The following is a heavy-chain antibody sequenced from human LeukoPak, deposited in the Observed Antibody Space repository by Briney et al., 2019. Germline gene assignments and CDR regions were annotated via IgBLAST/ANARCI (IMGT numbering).Heavy chain of an antibody. D-gene: IGHD4-17*01. V-gene: IGHV1-46*01. CDR3: AKDRGWQYADYETVAVGH. CDR1: GYTFTSYY. Sequence: GASVKVSCKASGYTFTSYYMHWVRQAPGQGLEWMGIINPSGGSTSYAQKFQARVTMTTDTSTTTAYMELRSLRSDDTAVYYCAKDRGWQYADYETVAVGHWGQGTLVTVSS. CDR2: INPSGGST. J-gene: IGHJ4*02.